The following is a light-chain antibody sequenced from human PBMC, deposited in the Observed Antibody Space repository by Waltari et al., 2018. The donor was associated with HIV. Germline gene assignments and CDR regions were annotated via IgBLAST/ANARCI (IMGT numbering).Light chain of an antibody. V-gene: IGLV6-57*01. J-gene: IGLJ2*01. CDR2: KDN. Sequence: NFMLTQPHSVSESPGKTVTISCTRSSGSIASNYVQWYQHHPGSSPTTIIYKDNHRPSGDHGQFSGSSDSASNSPALTIYGLKTEDEGDYYCQSYDSRNHVVFGGGTKLTVL. CDR1: SGSIASNY. CDR3: QSYDSRNHVV.